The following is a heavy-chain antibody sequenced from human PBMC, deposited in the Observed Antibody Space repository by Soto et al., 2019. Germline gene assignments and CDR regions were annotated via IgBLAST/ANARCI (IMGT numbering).Heavy chain of an antibody. CDR2: ISWDGGST. D-gene: IGHD2-21*02. J-gene: IGHJ6*02. V-gene: IGHV3-43*01. CDR1: GFTFDDYT. Sequence: GGSLRLSCAASGFTFDDYTMHWVRQAPGKGLEWVSLISWDGGSTYYADSVKGRFTISRDNSKNSLYLQMNSLRTEDTALYYCAKDLLCDCGGDCYSGMDVWGQGTTVTVSS. CDR3: AKDLLCDCGGDCYSGMDV.